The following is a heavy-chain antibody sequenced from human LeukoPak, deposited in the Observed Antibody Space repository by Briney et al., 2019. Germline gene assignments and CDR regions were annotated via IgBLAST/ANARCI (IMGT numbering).Heavy chain of an antibody. V-gene: IGHV3-48*03. CDR3: ATGPYSGSHYGGY. CDR2: ISESGSKI. CDR1: GFIFSSYE. J-gene: IGHJ4*02. Sequence: PGGSLRLSCAASGFIFSSYEMNWVRQAPGKGLEWVSYISESGSKINYADSVKGRVTISRDNAKNSLYLEMNSLGAEDTAVYYCATGPYSGSHYGGYWGQGTLVTVSS. D-gene: IGHD1-26*01.